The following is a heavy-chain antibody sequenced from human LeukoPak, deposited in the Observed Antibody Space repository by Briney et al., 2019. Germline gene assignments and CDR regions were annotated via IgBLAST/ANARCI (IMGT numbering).Heavy chain of an antibody. D-gene: IGHD5-18*01. CDR3: ARETRQPSYFDY. CDR2: INHSGST. CDR1: GGSISSYY. V-gene: IGHV4-34*01. Sequence: SETLSLTCTVSGGSISSYYWSWIRQPPGKGLEWIGEINHSGSTNYNPSLKSRVTISVDTSKNQFSLKLSSVTAADTAVYYCARETRQPSYFDYWGQGTLVTASS. J-gene: IGHJ4*02.